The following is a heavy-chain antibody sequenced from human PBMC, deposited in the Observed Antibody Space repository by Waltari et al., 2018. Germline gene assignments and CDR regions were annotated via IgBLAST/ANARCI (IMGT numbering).Heavy chain of an antibody. CDR2: INTDATIT. CDR1: GFPLPNYW. J-gene: IGHJ6*02. CDR3: ARGSKSAMDV. V-gene: IGHV3-74*01. Sequence: EEQMAESGGGLVHPGGSLRLPCAASGFPLPNYWMHWVRQAPGKGLVWVSHINTDATITNYVDSVKGRFTVSRDNAKNTLYLQMNSLTVEDTAVYYCARGSKSAMDVWGQGTTVTVSS.